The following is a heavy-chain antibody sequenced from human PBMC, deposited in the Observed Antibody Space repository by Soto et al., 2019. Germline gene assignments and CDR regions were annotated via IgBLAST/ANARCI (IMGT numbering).Heavy chain of an antibody. CDR2: ISYDGSNK. Sequence: QVQLVESGGGVVQPGRSLRLSCASSGFTFSSYAMHWVRQAPGKGLEWVAVISYDGSNKYYADSVKGRFTISKDNSKNTLNLQRNSLRAEDTAVYYCASHPMTTVSYLDYWGQGTLVTVS. V-gene: IGHV3-30-3*01. CDR1: GFTFSSYA. D-gene: IGHD4-4*01. J-gene: IGHJ4*02. CDR3: ASHPMTTVSYLDY.